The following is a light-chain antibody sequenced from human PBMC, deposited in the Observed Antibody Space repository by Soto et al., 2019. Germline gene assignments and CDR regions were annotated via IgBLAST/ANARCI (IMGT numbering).Light chain of an antibody. CDR3: SSYTSSSTS. CDR1: SSDVGGYNY. Sequence: QSALTQPASVSGSPGQSITISCTGTSSDVGGYNYVSWYQQHPGKAPKLMIYDVSNRPSGVSNRFSGSKSGNTASLTISGLQAEDEADYYCSSYTSSSTSFGGGTKLTGL. CDR2: DVS. V-gene: IGLV2-14*01. J-gene: IGLJ2*01.